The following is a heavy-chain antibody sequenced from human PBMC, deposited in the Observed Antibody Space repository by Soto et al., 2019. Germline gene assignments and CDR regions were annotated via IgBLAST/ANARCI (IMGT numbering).Heavy chain of an antibody. CDR3: VRDPYYYGSGPSDY. CDR1: GFTFSSYW. CDR2: IKQDGSEK. Sequence: PGGTLRLSCAASGFTFSSYWMSWVRQAPGKGLEWVANIKQDGSEKYYVDSVKGRFTISRDNAKNSLYLQMNSLRAEDTAVYYCVRDPYYYGSGPSDYWGQGTLVTVSP. D-gene: IGHD3-10*01. J-gene: IGHJ4*02. V-gene: IGHV3-7*01.